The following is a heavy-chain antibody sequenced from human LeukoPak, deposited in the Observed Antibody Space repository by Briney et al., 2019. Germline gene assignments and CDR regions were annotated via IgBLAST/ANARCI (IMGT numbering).Heavy chain of an antibody. D-gene: IGHD3-10*01. CDR2: FDPEDGET. J-gene: IGHJ4*02. V-gene: IGHV1-24*01. Sequence: GASVKVSCKVSGYTLTELSMHWVRQAPGKGLEWMGGFDPEDGETIYAQKFQGRVTMTEDTSTDTAYMELSSLRSEDTAVYYCATLLLWFGELLGDYWGQGTLVTVSS. CDR1: GYTLTELS. CDR3: ATLLLWFGELLGDY.